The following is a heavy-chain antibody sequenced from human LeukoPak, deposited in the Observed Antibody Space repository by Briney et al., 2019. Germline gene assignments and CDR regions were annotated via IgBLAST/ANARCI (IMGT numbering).Heavy chain of an antibody. CDR3: AKDLGDGPFDY. Sequence: GRSLRLSCAASGFTFDDYAMHWVRQAPGKGLEWVSSISGSGSGGSTYYADSVKGRFTISRDNSKNTLYLQMNSLRAEDTAVYYCAKDLGDGPFDYWGQGTLVTVSS. J-gene: IGHJ4*02. CDR2: ISGSGSGGST. D-gene: IGHD5-24*01. CDR1: GFTFDDYA. V-gene: IGHV3-23*01.